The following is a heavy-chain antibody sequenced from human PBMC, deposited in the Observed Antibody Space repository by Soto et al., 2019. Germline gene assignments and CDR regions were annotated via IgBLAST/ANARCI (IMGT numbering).Heavy chain of an antibody. V-gene: IGHV5-51*01. CDR1: GYSFNDYW. CDR3: AREGRSMVTGYYYGMDV. J-gene: IGHJ6*02. CDR2: IYPADSDT. D-gene: IGHD5-18*01. Sequence: PGESLKISCXGSGYSFNDYWIGWVRQMPGKGLEWMGIIYPADSDTRYSPSFQGQVTISADRSISTAYLQWISLEASDTAIYYCAREGRSMVTGYYYGMDVWGQGTTVTVSS.